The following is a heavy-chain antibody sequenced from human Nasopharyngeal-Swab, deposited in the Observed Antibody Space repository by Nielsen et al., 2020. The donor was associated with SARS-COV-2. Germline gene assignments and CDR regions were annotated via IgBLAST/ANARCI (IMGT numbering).Heavy chain of an antibody. CDR2: INHSGST. CDR1: GGFFSGYY. D-gene: IGHD2-21*01. CDR3: ALSFTEIPTPDAFDI. Sequence: SETLSLTCAVYGGFFSGYYWSWIRQPPGKGLEWIGEINHSGSTNYNPSLKSRVTISVDTSKNQFSLKLSSVTAADTAVYYCALSFTEIPTPDAFDIWGQGTMVTVSS. V-gene: IGHV4-34*01. J-gene: IGHJ3*02.